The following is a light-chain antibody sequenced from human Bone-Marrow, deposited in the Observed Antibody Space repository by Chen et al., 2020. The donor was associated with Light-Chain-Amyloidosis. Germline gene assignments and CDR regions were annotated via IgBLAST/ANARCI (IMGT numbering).Light chain of an antibody. CDR3: QAWDSSHVV. CDR2: QDS. V-gene: IGLV3-1*01. Sequence: SYELTQPPSVSVSPGQTASITCSGDKLGDKYACWYQQKPGQSPVLVIYQDSKRPSGIPELFSGPNSGNTATLTISGTQAMDEADYYCQAWDSSHVVFGGGTKLTVL. J-gene: IGLJ2*01. CDR1: KLGDKY.